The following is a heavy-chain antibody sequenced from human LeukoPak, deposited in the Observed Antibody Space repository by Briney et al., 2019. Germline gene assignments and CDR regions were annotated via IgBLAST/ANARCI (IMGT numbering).Heavy chain of an antibody. V-gene: IGHV3-7*03. CDR2: INQDGGET. CDR1: EFTFSSYS. Sequence: GGSLRLSCAASEFTFSSYSMSWVRQAPGKGLEWVANINQDGGETYYVDSVKGRFTISRDNAKSSLYLQMNTLRAEDTAVYYCARDMNSVYSYGYDYWGQGTLVTVSS. J-gene: IGHJ4*02. CDR3: ARDMNSVYSYGYDY. D-gene: IGHD5-18*01.